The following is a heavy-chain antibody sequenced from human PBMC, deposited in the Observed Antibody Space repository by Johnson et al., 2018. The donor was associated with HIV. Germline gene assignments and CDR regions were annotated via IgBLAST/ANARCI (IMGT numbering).Heavy chain of an antibody. J-gene: IGHJ3*02. CDR2: INWNGGST. D-gene: IGHD5-18*01. CDR3: ARERETDMAGDALDI. Sequence: VQLVESGGGLVQPGGSLRLSCAASGFTFDDYGMSWVRQAPGKGLEWVSGINWNGGSTGYADSVKGRFTISRDNANNTLYMQMNSLRAEDTAVSYCARERETDMAGDALDIWGQGTMVTVSS. V-gene: IGHV3-20*04. CDR1: GFTFDDYG.